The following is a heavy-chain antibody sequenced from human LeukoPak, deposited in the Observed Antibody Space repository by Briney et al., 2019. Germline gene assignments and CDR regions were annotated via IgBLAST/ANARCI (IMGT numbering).Heavy chain of an antibody. CDR2: IYYSGST. J-gene: IGHJ4*02. CDR1: GGSISSSSYY. D-gene: IGHD5-18*01. CDR3: ARHNTPNTAMVRGYFDY. Sequence: PSKTLSLTCTVSGGSISSSSYYWGWIRQPPGKGLEWIGSIYYSGSTYYNPSLKSRVTISVDTSKNQFSLKLSSVTAADTAVYYCARHNTPNTAMVRGYFDYWGQGTLVTVSS. V-gene: IGHV4-39*01.